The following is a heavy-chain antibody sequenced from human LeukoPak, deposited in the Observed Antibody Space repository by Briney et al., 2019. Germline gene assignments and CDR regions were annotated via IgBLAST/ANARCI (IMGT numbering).Heavy chain of an antibody. Sequence: GGSLRLSCAASGFTFSDYYMSWIRQAPGKGLEWVSYISSSGSTIYYADSVKGRFTISRDNAKNSLYLQMNSLSAEDTAVYYCARDDSSWSEGKFDYWGQGTLVTVSS. CDR2: ISSSGSTI. D-gene: IGHD6-13*01. V-gene: IGHV3-11*01. CDR3: ARDDSSWSEGKFDY. J-gene: IGHJ4*02. CDR1: GFTFSDYY.